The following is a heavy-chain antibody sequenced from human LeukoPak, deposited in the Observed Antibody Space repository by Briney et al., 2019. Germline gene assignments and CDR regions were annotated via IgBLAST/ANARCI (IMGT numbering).Heavy chain of an antibody. J-gene: IGHJ4*02. Sequence: GGSLRLSCTASGFTFGDYAMSWVRQAPGKGLEWVGFIRGKAYGGTTEYAASVKGRFTISRDDSKSVAYLQLNSLKTEDTAVYYCTRVYSSGWYGNYFDYWGQGTVVTVSS. CDR1: GFTFGDYA. V-gene: IGHV3-49*04. CDR3: TRVYSSGWYGNYFDY. CDR2: IRGKAYGGTT. D-gene: IGHD6-19*01.